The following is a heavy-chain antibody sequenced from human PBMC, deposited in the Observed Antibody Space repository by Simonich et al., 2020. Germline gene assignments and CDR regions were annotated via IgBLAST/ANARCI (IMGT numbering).Heavy chain of an antibody. CDR3: TRFDYYGSGSYYFDY. CDR2: IRSKANSYAT. Sequence: EVQLVESGGGLVQPGGSLKLSCAASGFTFSGSAMHWVRQVSGKGLDWIGRIRSKANSYATAYDASVKGRFTISRDDSKNTAYLQMNSLKTEDTAVYYCTRFDYYGSGSYYFDYWGQGTLVTVSS. D-gene: IGHD3-10*01. J-gene: IGHJ4*02. V-gene: IGHV3-73*02. CDR1: GFTFSGSA.